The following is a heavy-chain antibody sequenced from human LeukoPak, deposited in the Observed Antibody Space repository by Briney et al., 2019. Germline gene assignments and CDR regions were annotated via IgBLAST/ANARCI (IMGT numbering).Heavy chain of an antibody. D-gene: IGHD1-1*01. J-gene: IGHJ4*02. Sequence: GGSLRLSCAASGFTFSDYYMSWIRQAPGKGLEWVSYISGTGSQTPYADSVKGRFTISRDNAKNSLYLQMNSLRAEDTAVYYCARSAAGTYYWGQGTLVTVSS. CDR3: ARSAAGTYY. CDR2: ISGTGSQT. CDR1: GFTFSDYY. V-gene: IGHV3-11*06.